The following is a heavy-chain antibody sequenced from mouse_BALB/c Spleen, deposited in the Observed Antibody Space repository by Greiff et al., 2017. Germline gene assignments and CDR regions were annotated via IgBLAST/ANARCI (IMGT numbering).Heavy chain of an antibody. J-gene: IGHJ3*01. Sequence: EVQLQESGPGLVKPSQSLSLTCTVTGYSITSDYAWNWIRQFPGNKLEWMGYISYSGSTSYNPSLKSRISITRDTSKNQFFLQLNSVTTEDTATYYCARGEGSFAYWGQGTLVTVSA. D-gene: IGHD1-1*02. CDR1: GYSITSDYA. V-gene: IGHV3-2*02. CDR2: ISYSGST. CDR3: ARGEGSFAY.